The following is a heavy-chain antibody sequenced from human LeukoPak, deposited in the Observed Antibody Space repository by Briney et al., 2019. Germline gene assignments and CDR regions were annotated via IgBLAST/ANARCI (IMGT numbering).Heavy chain of an antibody. CDR1: GFTFSSYG. V-gene: IGHV3-30*03. D-gene: IGHD6-19*01. Sequence: GRSLRLSCAASGFTFSSYGMHWVRQAPGKGLEWVAVISYDGSNKYYADSVKGRFTISRDNSKNSLYLQMNSLRAEDTAVYYCARDPTGYSSGWYKNWFDPWGQGTLVTVSS. J-gene: IGHJ5*02. CDR2: ISYDGSNK. CDR3: ARDPTGYSSGWYKNWFDP.